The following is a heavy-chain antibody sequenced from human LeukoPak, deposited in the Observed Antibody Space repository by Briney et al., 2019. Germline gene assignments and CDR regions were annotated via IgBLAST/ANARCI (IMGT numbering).Heavy chain of an antibody. Sequence: GESLKISCKGSGYSFSNYWIGWVRQMPGKGLEWVGIILPGNSDTRYSPSFQGQVTISADKSISTAYLQWSSLKASDTAMYYCARRAVVAATLSYWGQGTLVTVSS. CDR1: GYSFSNYW. J-gene: IGHJ4*02. CDR3: ARRAVVAATLSY. D-gene: IGHD2-15*01. V-gene: IGHV5-51*01. CDR2: ILPGNSDT.